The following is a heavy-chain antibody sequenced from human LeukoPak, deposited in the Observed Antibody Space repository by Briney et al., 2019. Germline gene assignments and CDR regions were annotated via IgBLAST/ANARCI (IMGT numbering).Heavy chain of an antibody. V-gene: IGHV3-33*01. CDR2: IWHDGYNE. J-gene: IGHJ4*02. D-gene: IGHD3-10*01. Sequence: GGSLRLSCAASGINVIGYGMHWVRQAPGKGLEWVADIWHDGYNEHYADSVKGRFSVSRDKAKNTVYLEMTSLRDDDTAVYFCAGAESYGWFNYWGLGSMVTVSS. CDR1: GINVIGYG. CDR3: AGAESYGWFNY.